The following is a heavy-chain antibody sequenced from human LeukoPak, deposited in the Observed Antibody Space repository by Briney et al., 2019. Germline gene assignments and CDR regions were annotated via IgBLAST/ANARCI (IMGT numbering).Heavy chain of an antibody. CDR1: GGTFTRYA. CDR2: IIPIFGTA. V-gene: IGHV1-69*05. Sequence: ASVKVSCKAFGGTFTRYAISLVRQAPGQGLEWMGGIIPIFGTANYAQKFQGRVTITTDESTSTAYMELSSLRSEDTAVYYCARSHSGSYYGGGYWGQGTLVTVSS. D-gene: IGHD1-26*01. CDR3: ARSHSGSYYGGGY. J-gene: IGHJ4*02.